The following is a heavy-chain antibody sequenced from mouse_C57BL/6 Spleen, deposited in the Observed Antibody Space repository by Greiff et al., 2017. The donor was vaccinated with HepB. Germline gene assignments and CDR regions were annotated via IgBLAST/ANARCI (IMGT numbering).Heavy chain of an antibody. V-gene: IGHV10-3*01. Sequence: EVQLVESGGGLVQPKGSLKLSCAASGFTFNTYAMHWVRQAPGKGLEWVARIRSKSSNYATYYADSVKDRFTISRDDSQSMLYLQMNNLKTEDTAMYYCVRDRGLYYYGSSYWYFDVWGTGTTVTVSS. CDR3: VRDRGLYYYGSSYWYFDV. J-gene: IGHJ1*03. CDR2: IRSKSSNYAT. CDR1: GFTFNTYA. D-gene: IGHD1-1*01.